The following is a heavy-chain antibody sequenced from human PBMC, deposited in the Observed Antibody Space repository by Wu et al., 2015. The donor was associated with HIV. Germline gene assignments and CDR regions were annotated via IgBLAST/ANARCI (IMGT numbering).Heavy chain of an antibody. CDR3: ARSSVRYCSGGSCMPGDAFDI. V-gene: IGHV1-18*01. J-gene: IGHJ3*02. Sequence: QDHLEQSGPEVKKPGASVKVSCKASGYIFTNFGISWARQTPGQGLEWLGCISTYNGETHSAQSLQGRLTMPTDTSTSTAYLELRSLTSDDTAVYYCARSSVRYCSGGSCMPGDAFDIWGQGTMVTVSS. CDR2: ISTYNGET. CDR1: GYIFTNFG. D-gene: IGHD2-15*01.